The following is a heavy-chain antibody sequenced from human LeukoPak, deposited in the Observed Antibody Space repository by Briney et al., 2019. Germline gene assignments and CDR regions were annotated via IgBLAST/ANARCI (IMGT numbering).Heavy chain of an antibody. D-gene: IGHD5-12*01. V-gene: IGHV3-7*01. CDR2: IKQDGSAK. CDR3: ARYRGYDSLNYYYYMDV. J-gene: IGHJ6*03. CDR1: GFTFSSYW. Sequence: PGGSLRLSCAASGFTFSSYWMNWVRQAPGKGLEWVANIKQDGSAKYYVESAKSRFTISRDNDKNSVYLQKNSMRAEDTTVYYCARYRGYDSLNYYYYMDVWGKGTTVTISS.